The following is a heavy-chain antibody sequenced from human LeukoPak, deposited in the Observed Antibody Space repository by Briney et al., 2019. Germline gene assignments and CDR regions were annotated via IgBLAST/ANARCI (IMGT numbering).Heavy chain of an antibody. D-gene: IGHD6-6*01. CDR2: INPNSGGT. V-gene: IGHV1-2*02. CDR1: GYTFTGYY. Sequence: ASVKVSCKAPGYTFTGYYMHWVRQAPGQGLEWMGWINPNSGGTNYAQKFQGRVTMTRDTSISTAYMELSRLRSDDTAVYYCARANTASRLGDTFDIWGQGTMVTVSS. CDR3: ARANTASRLGDTFDI. J-gene: IGHJ3*02.